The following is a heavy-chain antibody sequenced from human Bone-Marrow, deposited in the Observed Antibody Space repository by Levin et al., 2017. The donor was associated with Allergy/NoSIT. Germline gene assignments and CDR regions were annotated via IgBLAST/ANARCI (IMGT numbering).Heavy chain of an antibody. Sequence: SVKVSCKASGGTFSSYAISWVRQAPGQGLEWMGGIIPIFGTANYAQKFQGRVTITADESTSTAYMELSSLRSEDTAVYYCARGELRMGWSDGMDGWGQGTTVTVSS. V-gene: IGHV1-69*13. D-gene: IGHD1-7*01. CDR2: IIPIFGTA. J-gene: IGHJ6*02. CDR3: ARGELRMGWSDGMDG. CDR1: GGTFSSYA.